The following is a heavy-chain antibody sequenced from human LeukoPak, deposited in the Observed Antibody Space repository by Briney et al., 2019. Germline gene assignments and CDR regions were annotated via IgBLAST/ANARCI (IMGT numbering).Heavy chain of an antibody. CDR3: ARDLLGKYYYGSGSYYQGDY. CDR1: GFTVSSNY. D-gene: IGHD3-10*01. J-gene: IGHJ4*02. CDR2: IYSGGST. V-gene: IGHV3-66*01. Sequence: GGSLRLSCAASGFTVSSNYMSWVRQAPGKGLEWVSVIYSGGSTYYADSVKGRFTISRDNSKNTLYLQMNSLRAEDTAVYYCARDLLGKYYYGSGSYYQGDYWGQGTLVTVSS.